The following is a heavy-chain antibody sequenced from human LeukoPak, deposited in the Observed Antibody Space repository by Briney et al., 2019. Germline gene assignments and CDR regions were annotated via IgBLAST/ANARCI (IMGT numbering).Heavy chain of an antibody. V-gene: IGHV3-73*01. Sequence: GGSLRLSGAASGFTFSASAIHWVRQASGKGLEWVGRVRTKANSYATAYAASVKGRFTISRDDSKNTAYLQMNSLKAEDTAVYYCTRHDMYDDSSAYDYYFDYWGQGTLVTVSS. CDR1: GFTFSASA. CDR2: VRTKANSYAT. CDR3: TRHDMYDDSSAYDYYFDY. J-gene: IGHJ4*02. D-gene: IGHD3-22*01.